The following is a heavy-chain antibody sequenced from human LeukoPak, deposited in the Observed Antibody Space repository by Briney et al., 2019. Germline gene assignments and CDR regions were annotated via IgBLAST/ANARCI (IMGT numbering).Heavy chain of an antibody. D-gene: IGHD3-22*01. V-gene: IGHV4-59*01. CDR1: GGSISSYY. CDR2: IYYSGST. Sequence: KSSETLSLTCTVSGGSISSYYWSWIRQPPGKGLECIGYIYYSGSTNYNPSLKSRVTISVDTSKNQFSLKLSSVTAADTAVYYCARRTYFYDSSGYYFDYWDQGTLVTVSS. J-gene: IGHJ4*02. CDR3: ARRTYFYDSSGYYFDY.